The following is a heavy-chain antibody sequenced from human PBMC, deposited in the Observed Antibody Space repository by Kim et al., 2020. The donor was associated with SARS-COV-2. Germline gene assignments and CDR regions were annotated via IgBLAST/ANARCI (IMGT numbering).Heavy chain of an antibody. J-gene: IGHJ5*02. CDR2: IYPGDSDT. Sequence: GESLKISCKGSGYSFTSYWIGWVRQMPGKGLEWMGIIYPGDSDTRYSPSFQGQVTISADKSISTAYLQWSSLKASDTAMYYCARLWGSGSYYGNWFDPWGQGALVTVSS. D-gene: IGHD3-10*01. V-gene: IGHV5-51*01. CDR1: GYSFTSYW. CDR3: ARLWGSGSYYGNWFDP.